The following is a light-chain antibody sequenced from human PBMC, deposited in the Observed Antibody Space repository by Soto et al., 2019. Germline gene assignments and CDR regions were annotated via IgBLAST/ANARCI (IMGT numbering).Light chain of an antibody. CDR2: GAS. Sequence: EILLTQSPGTLSLSQGERATLSCRASQIVRNNFVAWYQHKAGQPPSLLIYGASNRAVGIPDRFSGSGSGTDFTLSISRLEPDDFAVYFCHLYGTSKTFGQGPKVE. CDR3: HLYGTSKT. J-gene: IGKJ1*01. CDR1: QIVRNNF. V-gene: IGKV3-20*01.